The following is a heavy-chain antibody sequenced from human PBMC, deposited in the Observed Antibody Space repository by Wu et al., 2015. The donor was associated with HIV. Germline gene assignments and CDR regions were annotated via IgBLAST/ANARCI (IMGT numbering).Heavy chain of an antibody. CDR1: GYTFTGYY. Sequence: QVQLVQSGAEMRKPGASVKVSCKASGYTFTGYYIHWVRQAPGQGLEWMGWINPNSGGTNYAQKFQGRVTMTRDTSISTAYMELSRLTSDDTAVYYCAKDSRRSTIYLCYLHYYMDVWGKGTTVTVSS. D-gene: IGHD3-16*01. CDR3: AKDSRRSTIYLCYLHYYMDV. J-gene: IGHJ6*03. CDR2: INPNSGGT. V-gene: IGHV1-2*02.